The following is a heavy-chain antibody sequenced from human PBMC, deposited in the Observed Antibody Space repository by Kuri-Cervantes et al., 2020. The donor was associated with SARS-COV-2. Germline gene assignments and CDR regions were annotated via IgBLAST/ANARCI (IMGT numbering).Heavy chain of an antibody. CDR1: GGSISSYY. CDR2: IYYSGST. Sequence: GSLRLSCTVSGGSISSYYWSWIRQPPGKGLEWIGYIYYSGSTSYNPSPKSRVTISVDTSKNQFSLKLSSVTAADTAVYYCARARIAAAGYNWFDPWGQGTLVTVSS. D-gene: IGHD6-13*01. J-gene: IGHJ5*02. V-gene: IGHV4-59*01. CDR3: ARARIAAAGYNWFDP.